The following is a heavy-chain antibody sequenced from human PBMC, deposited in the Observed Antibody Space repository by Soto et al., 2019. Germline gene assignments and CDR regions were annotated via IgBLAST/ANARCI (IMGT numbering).Heavy chain of an antibody. D-gene: IGHD6-13*01. J-gene: IGHJ6*02. CDR2: ISAYNGNT. CDR1: GYTFTSYG. CDR3: ARGGVYSSSWSQYYYYGMDV. V-gene: IGHV1-18*01. Sequence: GASVKVSCKASGYTFTSYGISWVRQAPGQGVEWMGWISAYNGNTNYAQKLQGRVTMTTDTSTSTAYMELRSLRSDDTAVYYCARGGVYSSSWSQYYYYGMDVWGQGTTVTVSS.